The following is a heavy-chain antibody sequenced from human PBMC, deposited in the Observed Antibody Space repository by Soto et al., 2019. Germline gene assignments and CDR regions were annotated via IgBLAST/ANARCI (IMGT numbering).Heavy chain of an antibody. D-gene: IGHD6-19*01. Sequence: VASVKVSCKASGYTFTSYAMHWVRQAPGQRLEWMGWINAGNGNTKYSQKFQGRVTITRDTSASTAYMELSSLRSEDTAVYYCAREDSGWYLSGAFDIWGQGTMVTVSS. J-gene: IGHJ3*02. V-gene: IGHV1-3*01. CDR2: INAGNGNT. CDR3: AREDSGWYLSGAFDI. CDR1: GYTFTSYA.